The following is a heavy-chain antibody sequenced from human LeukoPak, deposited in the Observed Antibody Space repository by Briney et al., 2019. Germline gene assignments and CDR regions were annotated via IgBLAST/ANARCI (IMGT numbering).Heavy chain of an antibody. Sequence: SETLSLTCAVYGGSFSGYYWSWIRQPPGKGLEWIGYIYYSGSTNYNPSLKSRVTISVDTSKNQFSLKLSSVTAADTAVYYCARTSYTNYYYYMDVWGKGTTVTVSS. CDR1: GGSFSGYY. CDR3: ARTSYTNYYYYMDV. D-gene: IGHD1-1*01. CDR2: IYYSGST. J-gene: IGHJ6*03. V-gene: IGHV4-59*01.